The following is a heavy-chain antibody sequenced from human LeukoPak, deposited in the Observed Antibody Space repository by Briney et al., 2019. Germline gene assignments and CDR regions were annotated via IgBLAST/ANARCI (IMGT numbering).Heavy chain of an antibody. Sequence: ASVKVSCKASGGTFSSYAISWVRQAPGQGLEWMGGIIPIFGTANYAQKFQGRVTITADESTSTAYMELSSLSSEDTAVYYCAVGNYYYYYMDVWGKGTTVTVSS. CDR1: GGTFSSYA. V-gene: IGHV1-69*13. J-gene: IGHJ6*03. D-gene: IGHD1-26*01. CDR3: AVGNYYYYYMDV. CDR2: IIPIFGTA.